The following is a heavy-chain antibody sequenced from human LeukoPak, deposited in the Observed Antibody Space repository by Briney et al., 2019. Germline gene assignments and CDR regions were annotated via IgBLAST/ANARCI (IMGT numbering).Heavy chain of an antibody. D-gene: IGHD6-13*01. Sequence: PGGSLRLSCAASGFTFSSYAMSWVRQAPGRGLEWVSAISGSGGSTYYADSVKGRFTISRDNSKNTLYLQMNSLRAEDTAVYYCATADGAYSRFDYWGQGTLVTVSS. CDR1: GFTFSSYA. CDR2: ISGSGGST. CDR3: ATADGAYSRFDY. V-gene: IGHV3-23*01. J-gene: IGHJ4*02.